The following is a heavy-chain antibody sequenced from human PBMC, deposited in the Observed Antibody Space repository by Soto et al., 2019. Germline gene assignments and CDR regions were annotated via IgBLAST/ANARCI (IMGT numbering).Heavy chain of an antibody. CDR3: ARGLRNYYGVDV. CDR2: IKFDGSFT. Sequence: EVQLVESGGGLVQPGGSRRLSCVASGFTFSDYWMHWVRQAPGKGLVWASRIKFDGSFTSHADSVKGRFTISRDNARNTVHLQMDSLRAEDTGVYYCARGLRNYYGVDVWGQGTTVTVSS. CDR1: GFTFSDYW. D-gene: IGHD4-17*01. J-gene: IGHJ6*02. V-gene: IGHV3-74*01.